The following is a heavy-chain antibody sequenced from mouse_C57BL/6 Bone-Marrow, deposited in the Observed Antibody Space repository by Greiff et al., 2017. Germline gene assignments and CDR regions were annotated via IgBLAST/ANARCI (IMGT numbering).Heavy chain of an antibody. D-gene: IGHD1-1*01. CDR3: AREAYGSSYGFAY. CDR1: GYTFTDYY. J-gene: IGHJ3*01. CDR2: IYPGSGNT. V-gene: IGHV1-76*01. Sequence: VQLQKSGAELVRPGASVKLSCKASGYTFTDYYINWVKQRPGQGLEWIARIYPGSGNTYYNEKFKGKATLTAEKSSSTAYMQLSSLTSEDSAVYFCAREAYGSSYGFAYWGQGTLVTVSA.